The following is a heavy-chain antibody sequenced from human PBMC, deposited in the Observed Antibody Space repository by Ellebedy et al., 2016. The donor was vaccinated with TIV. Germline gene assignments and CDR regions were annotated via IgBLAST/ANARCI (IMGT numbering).Heavy chain of an antibody. CDR3: ATSEIVIVPAASQYYYYAMDV. V-gene: IGHV1-69*13. Sequence: SVKVSCXASGGSFSKYAISWVRQAPGQGLEWMGGIIPVFGTTNSAHNFQGRVTITADESTTTAYMELSSLRFEDTAAYYCATSEIVIVPAASQYYYYAMDVWGHGTTVTVSS. J-gene: IGHJ6*02. CDR2: IIPVFGTT. CDR1: GGSFSKYA. D-gene: IGHD2-2*01.